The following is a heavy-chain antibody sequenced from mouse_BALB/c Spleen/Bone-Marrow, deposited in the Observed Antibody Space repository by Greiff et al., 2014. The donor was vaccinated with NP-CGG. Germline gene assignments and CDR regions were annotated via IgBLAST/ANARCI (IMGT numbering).Heavy chain of an antibody. J-gene: IGHJ2*01. CDR2: ISSGGSYT. Sequence: EVQLVESGGDLVKPGGSLKLSCAASGFTFSSYGMSWVRQTPDKRLEWVATISSGGSYTYYPDSVKGRSTISRDNAKNTVYLQMISLMSEDTAMYYCASQTYYDYDGYFDYWGQGTTLTASS. CDR1: GFTFSSYG. D-gene: IGHD2-4*01. V-gene: IGHV5-6*01. CDR3: ASQTYYDYDGYFDY.